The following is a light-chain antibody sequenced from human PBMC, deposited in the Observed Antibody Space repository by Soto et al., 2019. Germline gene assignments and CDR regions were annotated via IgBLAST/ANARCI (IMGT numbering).Light chain of an antibody. CDR3: QQYNNWPPAWT. J-gene: IGKJ1*01. Sequence: EIVMTQSPATLSVSPGERATLSCRASESISSNLAWYQQKPGQAPRLLIYDTSTRATGIPDRFSGSGSGTEFTLTISSMQSEDFAVYYCQQYNNWPPAWTFGRGTNVEIK. CDR2: DTS. V-gene: IGKV3-15*01. CDR1: ESISSN.